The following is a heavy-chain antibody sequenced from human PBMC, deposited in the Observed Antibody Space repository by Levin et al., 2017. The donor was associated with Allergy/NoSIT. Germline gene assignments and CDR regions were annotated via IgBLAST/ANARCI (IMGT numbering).Heavy chain of an antibody. CDR1: GFTFSNYW. V-gene: IGHV3-74*01. Sequence: GESLKISCVASGFTFSNYWMHWVRQVPGTGLVWVSRTNGDGSSVSYADSVKGRFIISRDNAKNTLYLQMNSLRVEDTAVYYCVRDYVYDRSRTDVWGQGTTVTVSS. CDR2: TNGDGSSV. CDR3: VRDYVYDRSRTDV. J-gene: IGHJ6*02. D-gene: IGHD3-22*01.